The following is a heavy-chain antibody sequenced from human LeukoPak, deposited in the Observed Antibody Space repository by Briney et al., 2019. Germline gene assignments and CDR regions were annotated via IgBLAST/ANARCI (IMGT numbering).Heavy chain of an antibody. V-gene: IGHV4-31*03. CDR2: IYYSGST. D-gene: IGHD2-2*01. J-gene: IGHJ2*01. CDR3: VRDRGRKYQLRYWYFDP. CDR1: GGSISSGGYY. Sequence: SQTLSLTCTVSGGSISSGGYYWSWIRQHPGKGLEWIGYIYYSGSTYYNPSLKSRVTISVDTSKNQFSLKLSSVTAADTAVYYCVRDRGRKYQLRYWYFDPWGRGTLVTVSS.